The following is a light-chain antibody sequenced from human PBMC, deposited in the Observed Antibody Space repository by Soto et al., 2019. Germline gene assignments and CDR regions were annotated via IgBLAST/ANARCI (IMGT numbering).Light chain of an antibody. Sequence: QSVLTQPASVSGSPGQSITISCTGTNSDVGSYNLVSWYQQHPGKAPKVIIYEVSERPSGVSDRFSGSKSGNTASLMISGLQAEDEADYYCCSSAGSSTQSYVFGSGTKLTVL. V-gene: IGLV2-23*02. J-gene: IGLJ1*01. CDR1: NSDVGSYNL. CDR2: EVS. CDR3: CSSAGSSTQSYV.